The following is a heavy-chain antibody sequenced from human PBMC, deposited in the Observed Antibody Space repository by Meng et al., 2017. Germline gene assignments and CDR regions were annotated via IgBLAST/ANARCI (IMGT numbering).Heavy chain of an antibody. D-gene: IGHD5-18*01. J-gene: IGHJ4*02. CDR1: GCPISSYY. Sequence: SETLSLTCTASGCPISSYYWSWIRQPPGKGLEWIGYIYYSGSTNYNPSLRSGVTISVDTTNNKFYLKLSSVTAADTAVYYYAASSLRGYSCGCFDYWGQGTLVTVSS. CDR2: IYYSGST. V-gene: IGHV4-59*01. CDR3: AASSLRGYSCGCFDY.